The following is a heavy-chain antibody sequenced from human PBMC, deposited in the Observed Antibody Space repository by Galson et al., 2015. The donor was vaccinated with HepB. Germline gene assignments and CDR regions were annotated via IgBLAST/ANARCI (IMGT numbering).Heavy chain of an antibody. J-gene: IGHJ4*02. D-gene: IGHD6-19*01. CDR3: AREIAVAAFDY. CDR2: ISSSSSYI. Sequence: SLRLSCAASGFTFSSYCMNWVRQAPGKGLEWVSSISSSSSYIYYADSVKGRFTISRDNAKNSLYLQMNSLRAEDTAVYYCAREIAVAAFDYWGQGTLVTVSS. V-gene: IGHV3-21*01. CDR1: GFTFSSYC.